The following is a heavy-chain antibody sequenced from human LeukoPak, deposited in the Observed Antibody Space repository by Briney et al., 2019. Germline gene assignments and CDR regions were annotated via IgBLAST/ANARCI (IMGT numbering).Heavy chain of an antibody. CDR3: ARLDRGLFLSASFDS. J-gene: IGHJ4*02. Sequence: SETLSLTCSVSGDSISKNNYFWGWIRQPPGRGLEYIGTFHYGVNTHYNPSLKSRVTISVDTSKNQFSLNLRSVTVADTAVYYCARLDRGLFLSASFDSWGQGTLVTVSS. V-gene: IGHV4-39*01. CDR1: GDSISKNNYF. D-gene: IGHD3-16*01. CDR2: FHYGVNT.